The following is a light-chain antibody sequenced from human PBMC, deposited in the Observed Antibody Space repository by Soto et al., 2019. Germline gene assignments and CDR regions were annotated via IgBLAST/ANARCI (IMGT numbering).Light chain of an antibody. CDR3: QQSSDLVS. Sequence: DIQMTQSPSSLSASVGDRVTITCQASQDINNYVNWYQQKPGKAPKLLIFDASTLKTGVPSRFSGSGSGTDFTFSISSLHPEDIATYYCQQSSDLVSLGQGTRLEIK. V-gene: IGKV1-33*01. CDR1: QDINNY. J-gene: IGKJ5*01. CDR2: DAS.